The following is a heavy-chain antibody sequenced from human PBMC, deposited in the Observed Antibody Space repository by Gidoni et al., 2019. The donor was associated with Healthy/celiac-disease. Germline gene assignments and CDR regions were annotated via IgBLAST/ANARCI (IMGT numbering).Heavy chain of an antibody. J-gene: IGHJ6*02. D-gene: IGHD3-10*01. CDR3: ARDRDSYGSGSYYNGDYGMDV. CDR2: ISSSSSYI. CDR1: GFTFISYS. Sequence: EVQLVESGGGLVKPGGSLRLSCAASGFTFISYSMNWVRQAPGKGLDWVSSISSSSSYIYYADSVKGRFTISRDNAKNSLYLQMNSLRAEDTAVYYCARDRDSYGSGSYYNGDYGMDVWGQGTTVTVSS. V-gene: IGHV3-21*01.